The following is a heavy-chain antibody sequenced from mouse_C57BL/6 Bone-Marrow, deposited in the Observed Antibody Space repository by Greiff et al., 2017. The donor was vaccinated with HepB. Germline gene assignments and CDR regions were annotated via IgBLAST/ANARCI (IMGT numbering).Heavy chain of an antibody. CDR2: IRSKSNNYAT. D-gene: IGHD2-1*01. V-gene: IGHV10-1*01. J-gene: IGHJ2*01. Sequence: DVQLQESGGGLVQPKGSLKLSCAASGFSFNTYAMNWVRQAPGKGLEWVARIRSKSNNYATYYADSVKDRFTISRDDSESMLYLQMNNLKTEDTAMYYCVIPYGNYRGFDYWGQGTTLTVSS. CDR3: VIPYGNYRGFDY. CDR1: GFSFNTYA.